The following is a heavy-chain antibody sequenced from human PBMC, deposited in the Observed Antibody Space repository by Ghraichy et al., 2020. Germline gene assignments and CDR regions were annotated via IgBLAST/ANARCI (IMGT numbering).Heavy chain of an antibody. D-gene: IGHD2/OR15-2a*01. Sequence: GESLNISCAASGLMFTSYYMSWVRQAPGKGLEWVANIRQDGSDKFYVDSVKGRFTISRDNAKNSLFLQMNDLRAEDTAEYYCTTTTWGGQSNYWGQGSLVTVSS. CDR2: IRQDGSDK. CDR3: TTTTWGGQSNY. J-gene: IGHJ4*02. CDR1: GLMFTSYY. V-gene: IGHV3-7*03.